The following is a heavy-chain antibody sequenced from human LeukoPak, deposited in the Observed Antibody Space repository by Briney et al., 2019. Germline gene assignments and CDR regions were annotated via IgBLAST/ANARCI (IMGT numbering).Heavy chain of an antibody. CDR3: AKVADSSSGYYFDY. V-gene: IGHV3-30*02. Sequence: GVSLRLSCAASGFTFSSYGMHWVRQAPGKGLEWVAVIWYDGSNKYYADSVKGRFIISRDNSKNTLYLQMNSLRAEDTAVYYCAKVADSSSGYYFDYWGQGTLVTVSS. D-gene: IGHD6-6*01. J-gene: IGHJ4*02. CDR2: IWYDGSNK. CDR1: GFTFSSYG.